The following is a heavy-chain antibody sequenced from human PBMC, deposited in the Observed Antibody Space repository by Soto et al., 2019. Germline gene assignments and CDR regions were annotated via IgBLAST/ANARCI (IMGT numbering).Heavy chain of an antibody. CDR3: ARTSRSYDILTGYSPGYFDY. J-gene: IGHJ4*02. CDR2: VSYSGST. V-gene: IGHV4-31*03. D-gene: IGHD3-9*01. Sequence: QVQLQESGPGLVKPSQTLSLTCTVSGGSISSGGYYWIWIRQHPGKGLEWIGYVSYSGSTYYNPSLTSRVTISLDTSNNQFSLKLSSVTAADTAVYYCARTSRSYDILTGYSPGYFDYWGQGTLVTVSS. CDR1: GGSISSGGYY.